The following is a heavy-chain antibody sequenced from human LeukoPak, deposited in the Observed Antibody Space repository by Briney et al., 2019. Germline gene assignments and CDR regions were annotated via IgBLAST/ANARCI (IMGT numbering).Heavy chain of an antibody. Sequence: GASPLISCNGSGYNFTSYWSSRVRPLPGEGLEWMGRIDPSDSYTNYSPSFQGHVTISADKSISTAYLQWSSLKASDTAMYYCATLDTATLNAFDIWGQGTMVTVSS. CDR2: IDPSDSYT. D-gene: IGHD5-18*01. CDR3: ATLDTATLNAFDI. J-gene: IGHJ3*02. V-gene: IGHV5-10-1*01. CDR1: GYNFTSYW.